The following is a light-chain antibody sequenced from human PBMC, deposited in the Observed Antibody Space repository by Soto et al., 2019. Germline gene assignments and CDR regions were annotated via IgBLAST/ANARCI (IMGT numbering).Light chain of an antibody. CDR3: QQYDDLPIT. J-gene: IGKJ5*01. CDR2: DAS. V-gene: IGKV1-33*01. CDR1: QNINNY. Sequence: DIQMTQSPSSLSASVGDRFTITCQASQNINNYLNWYQQKPGRAPKLLXYDASNLEAGVPSRFRGSGSGTDFTFTISRLQPEDIEPYFCQQYDDLPITFGQGTRLEIK.